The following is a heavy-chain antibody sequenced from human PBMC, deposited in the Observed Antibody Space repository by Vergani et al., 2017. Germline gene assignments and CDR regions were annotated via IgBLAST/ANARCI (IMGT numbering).Heavy chain of an antibody. D-gene: IGHD3-3*01. CDR2: MNPNSGNT. Sequence: QVQLVQSGAEVKKPGASVKVSCKASGYTFTSYDINWVRQATAQGLEWMGWMNPNSGNTGYAQNFQGRVTMTRNTSISTAYMELSRLRSDDTAVYYCARLGFSYYDFWGGYSNYGKDGWGQGTMVTVSS. J-gene: IGHJ6*02. CDR1: GYTFTSYD. CDR3: ARLGFSYYDFWGGYSNYGKDG. V-gene: IGHV1-8*01.